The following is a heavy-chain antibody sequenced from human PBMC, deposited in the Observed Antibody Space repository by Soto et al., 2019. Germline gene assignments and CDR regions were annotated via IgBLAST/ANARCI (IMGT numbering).Heavy chain of an antibody. CDR2: INPSGGST. Sequence: ASVKVSCKASGYTFTSYYMHWVRQAPGQGLEWMGIINPSGGSTSYAQKFQGRVTMTRDTSTSTVYMELSSLRSEDTAVYYCARAKYHYGSGSPNWFDPWGQGTLVTVSS. CDR3: ARAKYHYGSGSPNWFDP. CDR1: GYTFTSYY. V-gene: IGHV1-46*03. D-gene: IGHD3-10*01. J-gene: IGHJ5*02.